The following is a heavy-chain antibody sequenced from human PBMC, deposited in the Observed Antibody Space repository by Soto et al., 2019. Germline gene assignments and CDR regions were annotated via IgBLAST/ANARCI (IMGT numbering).Heavy chain of an antibody. CDR3: AKGGRQWLVTSDFNY. J-gene: IGHJ4*02. Sequence: VQLVESGGGVVQPGRSLRLSCAASGFTFSDYAMHWVRQSPGKGLEWVAVVSHDGRNTHYADSVKGRFTISRESSKNTVSLEMTSLRAEATAVYYCAKGGRQWLVTSDFNYWGRGALVTVSS. CDR1: GFTFSDYA. V-gene: IGHV3-30*18. D-gene: IGHD6-19*01. CDR2: VSHDGRNT.